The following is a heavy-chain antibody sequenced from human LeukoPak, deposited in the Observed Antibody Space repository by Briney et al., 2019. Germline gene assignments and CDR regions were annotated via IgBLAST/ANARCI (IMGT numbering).Heavy chain of an antibody. CDR3: ARMHGDSATIDY. V-gene: IGHV3-74*01. J-gene: IGHJ4*02. CDR1: GFTFSSYW. CDR2: INSDGSST. Sequence: GGSLRLSCAASGFTFSSYWMYWVRQDPGKGLVWVSRINSDGSSTSYADSVKGRFTISRDNSKNTLYLQMNSLRAEDTAVYYCARMHGDSATIDYWGQGTLVTVSS. D-gene: IGHD4-17*01.